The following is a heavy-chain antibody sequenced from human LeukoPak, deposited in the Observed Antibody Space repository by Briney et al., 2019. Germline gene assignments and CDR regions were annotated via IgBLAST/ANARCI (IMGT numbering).Heavy chain of an antibody. CDR1: GGSISSSSYY. CDR3: ARLPTVTFFDY. Sequence: PSETLSLTCTVSGGSISSSSYYWGWIRQPPGKGLEWIGNIYYSEITYYNPSLKSRVTISVDTSKNQFSLKLSSVTAADTAVYYCARLPTVTFFDYWGQGTLVTVSS. J-gene: IGHJ4*02. D-gene: IGHD4-17*01. V-gene: IGHV4-39*01. CDR2: IYYSEIT.